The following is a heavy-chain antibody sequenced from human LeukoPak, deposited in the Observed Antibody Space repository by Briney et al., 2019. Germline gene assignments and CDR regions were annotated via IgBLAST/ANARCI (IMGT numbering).Heavy chain of an antibody. CDR3: ARDRGYLRPFDY. CDR2: IIPIFGTA. CDR1: GGTFSSYA. J-gene: IGHJ4*02. Sequence: SVKVSCKASGGTFSSYAISWVRQAPGQGLEWMGGIIPIFGTANYAQKFQGRVTITADESTSTACMELRSLRSDDTAVYYCARDRGYLRPFDYWGQGTLVTVSS. D-gene: IGHD6-25*01. V-gene: IGHV1-69*01.